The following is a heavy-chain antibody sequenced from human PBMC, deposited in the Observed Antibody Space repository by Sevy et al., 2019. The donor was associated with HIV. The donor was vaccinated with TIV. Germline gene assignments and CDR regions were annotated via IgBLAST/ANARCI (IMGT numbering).Heavy chain of an antibody. V-gene: IGHV1-8*01. CDR2: MNPKSGNT. CDR1: GYTFTKFD. J-gene: IGHJ5*02. D-gene: IGHD3-10*01. CDR3: ARLHKSSYSSDP. Sequence: GSVKVSCRASGYTFTKFDITWVRQASGQGLEWMGWMNPKSGNTGFAQKFQGRVTMTRDIFIDPAYMELSGLTSEDTAIYYCARLHKSSYSSDPWGQGTLVTVS.